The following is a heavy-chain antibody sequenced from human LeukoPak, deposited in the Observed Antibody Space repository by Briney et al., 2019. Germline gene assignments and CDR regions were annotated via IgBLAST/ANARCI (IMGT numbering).Heavy chain of an antibody. CDR1: GFIFSSYW. V-gene: IGHV3-7*01. CDR3: AKGGWELNMVDY. D-gene: IGHD1-26*01. CDR2: IKQDGSEK. Sequence: PGGSLRLSCAASGFIFSSYWMSWVRQAPGKGLEWVANIKQDGSEKYYVDSVKGRFTISRDNAKNSLYLQMNSLRAEDTAVYYCAKGGWELNMVDYWGQGTLVTVSS. J-gene: IGHJ4*02.